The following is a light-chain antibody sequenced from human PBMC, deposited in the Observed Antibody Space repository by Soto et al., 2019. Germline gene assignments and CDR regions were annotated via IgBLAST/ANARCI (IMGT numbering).Light chain of an antibody. Sequence: AIQMTQSPSSLSAAVGDRVTISCRASQGFGNALGWYQQKPGKPPKFLIYGAYNLQSVFPPRFSGSGSGTDFTLAISSLQPEDSATYYCLQDINYPWTFGQGTKVEIK. CDR3: LQDINYPWT. J-gene: IGKJ1*01. CDR2: GAY. CDR1: QGFGNA. V-gene: IGKV1-6*01.